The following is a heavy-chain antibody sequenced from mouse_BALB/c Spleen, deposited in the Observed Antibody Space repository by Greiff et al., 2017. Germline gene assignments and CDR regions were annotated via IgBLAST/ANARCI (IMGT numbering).Heavy chain of an antibody. J-gene: IGHJ4*01. D-gene: IGHD3-1*01. CDR2: IYPSDSYT. Sequence: QVQLQQPGAELVRPGASVKLSCKASGYTFTSYWINWVKQRPGQGLEWIGNIYPSDSYTNYNQKFKDKATLTVDKSSSTAYMQLSSPTSEDSAVSYCKKSARSGYYAMDYWGQGTSVTVSA. CDR3: KKSARSGYYAMDY. CDR1: GYTFTSYW. V-gene: IGHV1-69*02.